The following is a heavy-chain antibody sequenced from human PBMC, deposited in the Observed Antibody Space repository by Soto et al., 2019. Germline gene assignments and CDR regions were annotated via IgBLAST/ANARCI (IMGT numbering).Heavy chain of an antibody. CDR3: AKVPVGATGRFDY. CDR2: ISGSGGST. V-gene: IGHV3-23*01. CDR1: GFTFSNYA. Sequence: GGSLRLSCAGSGFTFSNYAMSWVRQAPGKGLAWVSAISGSGGSTYYADSVKGRFTISRDNSKNTLYLQMNSLRAEDTALYYCAKVPVGATGRFDYWGQGTLVTVS. J-gene: IGHJ4*02. D-gene: IGHD1-26*01.